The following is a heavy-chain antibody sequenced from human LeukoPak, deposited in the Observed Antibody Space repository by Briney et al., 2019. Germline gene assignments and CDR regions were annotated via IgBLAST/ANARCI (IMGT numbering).Heavy chain of an antibody. Sequence: GGSLTLSCRASGFTFSNYAMAWVRQAPGKGLEWVSGISGSGGSTYYADSVKGRFIISRDNSKNTLSLQMSSLRAEDTAVYYCAKSNYWYFGLWGRGTLVTVSS. J-gene: IGHJ2*01. CDR1: GFTFSNYA. CDR3: AKSNYWYFGL. V-gene: IGHV3-23*01. CDR2: ISGSGGST.